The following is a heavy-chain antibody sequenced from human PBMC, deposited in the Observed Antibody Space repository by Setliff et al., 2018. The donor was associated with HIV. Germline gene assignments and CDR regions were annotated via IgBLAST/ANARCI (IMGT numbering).Heavy chain of an antibody. V-gene: IGHV4-39*07. Sequence: LSLTCTVSGDSISSSSYYWTWIRQPPGKGLEWIGEINHSGSTNYNPSLKSRVTISVDTSKNQFSLKLNSVTAADTAVYYCARDVPWGDYYYYMDVWGKGTTVTVSS. CDR1: GDSISSSSYY. CDR2: INHSGST. J-gene: IGHJ6*03. D-gene: IGHD3-16*01. CDR3: ARDVPWGDYYYYMDV.